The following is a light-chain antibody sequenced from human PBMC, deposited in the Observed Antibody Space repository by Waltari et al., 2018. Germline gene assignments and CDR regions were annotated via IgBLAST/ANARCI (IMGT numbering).Light chain of an antibody. CDR3: SSYTGSIFVV. J-gene: IGLJ2*01. CDR1: SSDVGGFDF. CDR2: DVS. V-gene: IGLV2-14*03. Sequence: QSALTQPASVSGSPGQSITTSCTGPSSDVGGFDFFSWYQQHPDKAPKLLIFDVSNRPSGVSNRFSGSKSGNTASLTISGLQAEDEADYYCSSYTGSIFVVFGGGTKLTVL.